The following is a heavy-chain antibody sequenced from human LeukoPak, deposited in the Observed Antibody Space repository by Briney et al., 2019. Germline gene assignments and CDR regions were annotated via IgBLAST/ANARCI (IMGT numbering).Heavy chain of an antibody. J-gene: IGHJ6*03. D-gene: IGHD1-26*01. V-gene: IGHV3-23*01. CDR1: GFTFSSHA. CDR2: TSGSGGTT. CDR3: AKHSHRHYHYYYMDV. Sequence: PGGSLRLSCAASGFTFSSHAMSWVRQAPGKGLEWVSGTSGSGGTTYYADSVKGRFTISRDNSKNTLFLQMDSLRAEDTAIYFCAKHSHRHYHYYYMDVWGTGTTVTVFS.